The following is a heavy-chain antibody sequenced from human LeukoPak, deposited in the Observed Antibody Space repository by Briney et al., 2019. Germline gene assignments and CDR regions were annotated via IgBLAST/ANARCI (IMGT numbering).Heavy chain of an antibody. CDR1: GFTFSSYA. CDR3: ARDDSSGYSED. Sequence: GGSLRLSCAASGFTFSSYAMHWVRQAPGKGLEWVSVIYSGGSTYYADSVKGRFTISRDNSKNTLYLQMNSLRAEDTAVYYCARDDSSGYSEDWGQGTLVTVSS. D-gene: IGHD3-22*01. V-gene: IGHV3-66*01. CDR2: IYSGGST. J-gene: IGHJ4*02.